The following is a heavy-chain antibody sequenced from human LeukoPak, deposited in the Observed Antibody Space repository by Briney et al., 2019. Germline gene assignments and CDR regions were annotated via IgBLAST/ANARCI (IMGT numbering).Heavy chain of an antibody. CDR3: ARVYSGSSYYYYYYMDV. D-gene: IGHD1-26*01. CDR2: IIPIFGTA. J-gene: IGHJ6*03. Sequence: SVKVSCKASGGTFSSYAISWVRQAPGQGLEWMGGIIPIFGTANYAQKFQGRVTITADKSTSTAYMELSSLRSEDTAVYYCARVYSGSSYYYYYYMDVRGKGTTVTVSS. V-gene: IGHV1-69*06. CDR1: GGTFSSYA.